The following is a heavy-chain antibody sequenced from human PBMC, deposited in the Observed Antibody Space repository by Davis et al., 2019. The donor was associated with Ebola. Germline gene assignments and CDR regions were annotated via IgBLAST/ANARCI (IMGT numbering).Heavy chain of an antibody. CDR1: GYTFNSYY. V-gene: IGHV1-46*02. CDR3: AKGLGYCTSTSCHSLFDD. CDR2: INPSGGAT. Sequence: ASVKVSCKASGYTFNSYYMNWVRQAPGQGLEWMGIINPSGGATNYAQNFQGRVTMTRDTSTTTVYMELSSLRSEDTAVYHCAKGLGYCTSTSCHSLFDDWGQGTLVTVSS. J-gene: IGHJ4*02. D-gene: IGHD2-2*02.